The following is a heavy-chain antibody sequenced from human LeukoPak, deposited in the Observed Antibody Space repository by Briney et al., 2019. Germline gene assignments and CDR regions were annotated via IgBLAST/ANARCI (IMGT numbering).Heavy chain of an antibody. D-gene: IGHD3-10*01. J-gene: IGHJ5*02. CDR2: IYYSGST. CDR3: ARDYYGSGSYYTSWFDP. V-gene: IGHV4-59*01. Sequence: PSETLSLTCTVSGGSISSYYWSWIRQPPGKGLEWIGYIYYSGSTNYNPSLKSRVTISVDTSKNQFSLELSSVTAADTAVYYCARDYYGSGSYYTSWFDPWGQGTLVTASS. CDR1: GGSISSYY.